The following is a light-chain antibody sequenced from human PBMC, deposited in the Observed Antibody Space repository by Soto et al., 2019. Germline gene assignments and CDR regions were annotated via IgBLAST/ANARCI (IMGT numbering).Light chain of an antibody. Sequence: QSVLTQPASVSGSPGQSITISCTGTSSDIGGYNFVSWYHQHPGKAPKLLIYAVTNRPSGIPDRFSGSKSDNTASLTISGLQAEDGADYYCASYTTSSTLVFGGGTKLTVL. J-gene: IGLJ2*01. CDR2: AVT. CDR1: SSDIGGYNF. CDR3: ASYTTSSTLV. V-gene: IGLV2-14*01.